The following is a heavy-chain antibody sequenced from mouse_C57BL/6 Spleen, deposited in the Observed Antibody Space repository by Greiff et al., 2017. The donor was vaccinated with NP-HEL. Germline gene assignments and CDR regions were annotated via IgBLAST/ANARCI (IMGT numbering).Heavy chain of an antibody. J-gene: IGHJ4*01. CDR2: INPSSGYT. Sequence: QVQLKQSGAELARPGASVKMSCKASGYTFTSYTMHWVKQRPGQGLEWIGYINPSSGYTKYNQKFKDKATLTADKSSSTAYMQLSSLTSEDSAVYYCARPPYGNYAMDYWGQGTSVTVSS. CDR1: GYTFTSYT. CDR3: ARPPYGNYAMDY. D-gene: IGHD2-1*01. V-gene: IGHV1-4*01.